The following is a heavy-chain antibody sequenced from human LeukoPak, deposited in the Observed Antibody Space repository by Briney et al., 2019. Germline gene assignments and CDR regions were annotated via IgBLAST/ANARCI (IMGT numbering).Heavy chain of an antibody. CDR1: EDTFTSYY. D-gene: IGHD3-22*01. CDR2: INPSGGST. Sequence: ASVKVSCKASEDTFTSYYLHWVRQAPGQGFEWMGIINPSGGSTTYAQMFQGRVTMTRDTSTSTVYMELSSLRSEDTAVYYCARSPYYDRKYNWFDPWGRGTLVTVSS. V-gene: IGHV1-46*01. J-gene: IGHJ5*02. CDR3: ARSPYYDRKYNWFDP.